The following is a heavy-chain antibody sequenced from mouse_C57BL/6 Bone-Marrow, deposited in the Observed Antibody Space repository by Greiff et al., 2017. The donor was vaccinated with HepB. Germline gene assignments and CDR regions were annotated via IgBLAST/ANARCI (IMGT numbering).Heavy chain of an antibody. CDR2: ISDGGSYT. D-gene: IGHD2-5*01. Sequence: EVKLVESGGGLVKPGGSLKLSCAASGFTFSSYAMSWVRQTPEKRLEWVATISDGGSYTYYPDNVKGRFTISRDNAKNNLYLQMSHLKSEDTAMYYCARAGNSNRGFDYWGQGTTLTVSS. CDR3: ARAGNSNRGFDY. CDR1: GFTFSSYA. V-gene: IGHV5-4*03. J-gene: IGHJ2*01.